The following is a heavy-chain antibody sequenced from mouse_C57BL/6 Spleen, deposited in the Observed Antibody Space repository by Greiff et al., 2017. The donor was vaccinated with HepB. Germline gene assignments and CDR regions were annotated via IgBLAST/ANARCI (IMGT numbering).Heavy chain of an antibody. D-gene: IGHD1-1*01. J-gene: IGHJ3*01. CDR2: IRSKSNNYAT. Sequence: EVQVVESGGGLVQPKGSLKLSCAASGFSFNTYAMNWVRQAPGKGLEWVARIRSKSNNYATYYADSVKDRFTISRDDSESMLYLQMNNLKTEDTAMYYCVRPNYQAFAYWGQGTLVTVSA. V-gene: IGHV10-1*01. CDR3: VRPNYQAFAY. CDR1: GFSFNTYA.